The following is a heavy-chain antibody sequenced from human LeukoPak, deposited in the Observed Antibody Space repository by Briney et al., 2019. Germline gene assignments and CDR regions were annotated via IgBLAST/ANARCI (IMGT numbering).Heavy chain of an antibody. CDR1: GFTFSNYW. CDR3: ARILVVPAASWFDP. Sequence: GGSLRLSCAASGFTFSNYWMAWVRQAPGKGLEWVANIQEDGSEKFYVDSVKGRFTISRANAKNSVYLQMNSLRAEDTAVYYCARILVVPAASWFDPWGQGTLVTVSS. V-gene: IGHV3-7*01. D-gene: IGHD2-2*01. J-gene: IGHJ5*02. CDR2: IQEDGSEK.